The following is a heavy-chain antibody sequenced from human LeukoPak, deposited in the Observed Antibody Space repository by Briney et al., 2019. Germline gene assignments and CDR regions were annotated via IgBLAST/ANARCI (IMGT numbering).Heavy chain of an antibody. CDR1: GYSISSGYY. J-gene: IGHJ4*02. CDR2: IYHSGST. D-gene: IGHD5-18*01. Sequence: PSETLSLTCTVSGYSISSGYYWGWIRQPPGKGLEWIGSIYHSGSTYYNPSLKSRVTISVDTSKNQFSLKLSSVTAADTAVYYCASLLGDTAMDRSFDYWGQGTLVTVSS. CDR3: ASLLGDTAMDRSFDY. V-gene: IGHV4-38-2*02.